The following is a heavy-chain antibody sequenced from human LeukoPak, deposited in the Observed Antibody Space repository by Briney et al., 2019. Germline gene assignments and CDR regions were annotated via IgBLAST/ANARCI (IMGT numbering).Heavy chain of an antibody. CDR1: GFTFNSYS. D-gene: IGHD3-22*01. V-gene: IGHV3-48*02. J-gene: IGHJ4*02. CDR3: AREDDSRGFPY. Sequence: GRSLRLSCAASGFTFNSYSMDWVRQAPGKGLEWVSYISTDSTTKYYADSVKGRFTISRDSAKNSLYLQMNGLRDDDTAVYYCAREDDSRGFPYWGQGTLVTVSS. CDR2: ISTDSTTK.